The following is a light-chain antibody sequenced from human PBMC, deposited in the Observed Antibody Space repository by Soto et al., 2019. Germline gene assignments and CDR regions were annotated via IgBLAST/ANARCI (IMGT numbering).Light chain of an antibody. J-gene: IGKJ1*01. CDR2: CAS. V-gene: IGKV3-20*01. CDR3: QQTCRPPRT. CDR1: HKYVSTY. Sequence: LTQTPGTLSVSVGDRATISCRARHKYVSTYLTWYQQKRGQAPRVLIYCASSRATGIPYRFSGSGSGTDFTLTISCLQSEDFAVYYCQQTCRPPRTFGEGTKVDIK.